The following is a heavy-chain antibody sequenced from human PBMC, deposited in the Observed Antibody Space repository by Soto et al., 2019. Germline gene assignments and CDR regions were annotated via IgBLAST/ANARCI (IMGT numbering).Heavy chain of an antibody. V-gene: IGHV1-69*06. CDR2: IIPIFGTA. J-gene: IGHJ4*02. Sequence: GASVKVSCKASGGTFSSYAISWVRQAPGQGLEWMGGIIPIFGTANYAQKLLGRVTIFADRSTSTAYMELTSLTSEDTAMYYCARDGVGASPPFDSWGQGTLVTVSS. D-gene: IGHD1-26*01. CDR1: GGTFSSYA. CDR3: ARDGVGASPPFDS.